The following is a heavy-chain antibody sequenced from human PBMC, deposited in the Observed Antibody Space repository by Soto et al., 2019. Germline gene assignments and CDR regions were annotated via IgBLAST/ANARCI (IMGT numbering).Heavy chain of an antibody. CDR1: GDSISVGYY. J-gene: IGHJ6*02. V-gene: IGHV4-31*03. CDR2: VSPSGTT. Sequence: QVQLQESGPGLVKPSQTLSLTCTVSGDSISVGYYWSWIRQQPGKGLEWIGYVSPSGTTYYNPSLKSRVSISTDTSKSQFSLEVSSVTAADTAVYYCARDRGSYGMDVWGQGTTVTVSS. CDR3: ARDRGSYGMDV.